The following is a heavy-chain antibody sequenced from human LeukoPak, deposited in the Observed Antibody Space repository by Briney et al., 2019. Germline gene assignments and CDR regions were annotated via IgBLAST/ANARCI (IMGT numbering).Heavy chain of an antibody. CDR3: AKGSLQHDAFDI. CDR2: ISYDGSNK. V-gene: IGHV3-30*18. Sequence: GGSLRLSCAASGFTFSSYGMHWVRQAPGKGLEWVAVISYDGSNKYYADSVKGRFTISRDNSKNTLYLQMNSLRAGDTAVYYCAKGSLQHDAFDIWGQGTMVTVSS. J-gene: IGHJ3*02. CDR1: GFTFSSYG. D-gene: IGHD5-24*01.